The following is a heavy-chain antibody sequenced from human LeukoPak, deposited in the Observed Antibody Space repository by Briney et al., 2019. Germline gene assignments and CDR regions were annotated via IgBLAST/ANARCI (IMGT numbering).Heavy chain of an antibody. Sequence: SETLSLTCTVSGYSISSGYYWGWIRQPPGKGLEWIGTIYHSGSTYYNPSLKSRVTISVDTSKNQFSLKLNSVTAADTAVYYCARVGYSGYDDRGSFGYWGQGTLVIVSS. CDR3: ARVGYSGYDDRGSFGY. D-gene: IGHD5-12*01. CDR1: GYSISSGYY. CDR2: IYHSGST. J-gene: IGHJ4*02. V-gene: IGHV4-38-2*02.